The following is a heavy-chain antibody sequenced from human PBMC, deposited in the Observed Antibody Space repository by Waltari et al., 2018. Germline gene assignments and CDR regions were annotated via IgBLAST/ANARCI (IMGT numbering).Heavy chain of an antibody. CDR1: GYTFTSYA. J-gene: IGHJ4*02. CDR3: ARATYYYDRSGPQDR. D-gene: IGHD3-22*01. CDR2: INAGNGNT. V-gene: IGHV1-3*01. Sequence: QVQLVQSGAEVKKPGASVKVSCKASGYTFTSYAMHWVRQAPGQRLEWMGWINAGNGNTKYSQKFQGRVTITRDTSASTAYMELSSLRSEDTAVYYWARATYYYDRSGPQDRWGQGTLVTVSS.